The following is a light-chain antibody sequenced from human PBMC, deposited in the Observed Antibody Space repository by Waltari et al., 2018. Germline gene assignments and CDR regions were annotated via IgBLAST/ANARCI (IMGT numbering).Light chain of an antibody. CDR1: SSNIGNNY. CDR2: ENT. J-gene: IGLJ7*01. CDR3: GTWDSSLSGAV. V-gene: IGLV1-51*02. Sequence: QSVLTQPPSVSAAPGQRVTISCSVGSSNIGNNYVSWYRQFPGTAPKLLIYENTERPSGIPGRFSGTKSGTSATLDITGLQAGDEADYYCGTWDSSLSGAVFGGGTHLTVL.